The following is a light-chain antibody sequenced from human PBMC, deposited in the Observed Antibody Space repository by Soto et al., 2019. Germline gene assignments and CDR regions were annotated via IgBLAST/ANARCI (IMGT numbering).Light chain of an antibody. Sequence: QSVLTQPPSVSGAPGQRVTISCTGSSSNIGAGYEVHWYQQLPGTAPKLLIYDNNNRPSGVPDRFSGSKSGTSASLAITGLQAEDEAEYYCQSYDSSLSGYVFGTGTKLTVL. CDR3: QSYDSSLSGYV. CDR2: DNN. J-gene: IGLJ1*01. CDR1: SSNIGAGYE. V-gene: IGLV1-40*01.